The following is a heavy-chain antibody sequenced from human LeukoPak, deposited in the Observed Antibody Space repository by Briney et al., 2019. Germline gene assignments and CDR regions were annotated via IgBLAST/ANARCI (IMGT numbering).Heavy chain of an antibody. V-gene: IGHV4-61*02. CDR2: IYTSGST. CDR1: GGSISSGFYY. CDR3: AREHPRGEVDDFDY. Sequence: SETLTLTCTVSGGSISSGFYYWSWIRQPAGKGLEWIGRIYTSGSTNYNPSLKSRISISVDTSKNQFSLKLTSVTAADTAVYYCAREHPRGEVDDFDYWGQGTLVTVSS. D-gene: IGHD3-16*01. J-gene: IGHJ4*02.